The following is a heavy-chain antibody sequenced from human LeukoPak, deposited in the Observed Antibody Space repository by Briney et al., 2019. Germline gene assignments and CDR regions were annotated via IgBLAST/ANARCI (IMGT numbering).Heavy chain of an antibody. CDR2: ISSDAITT. Sequence: QTGGSLRLSCAASGFTFSGYSMNWVRQAPGKGLEWISYISSDAITTYYADSVKGRFTISRDDAENSLFLQMNSLRAEDTAVYYCASQLNYVSGRRPPGYWGQGTLVTVSS. D-gene: IGHD3-10*01. V-gene: IGHV3-48*01. CDR1: GFTFSGYS. CDR3: ASQLNYVSGRRPPGY. J-gene: IGHJ4*02.